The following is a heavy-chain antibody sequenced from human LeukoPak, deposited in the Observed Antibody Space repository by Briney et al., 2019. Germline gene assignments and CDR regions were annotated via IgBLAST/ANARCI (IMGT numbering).Heavy chain of an antibody. J-gene: IGHJ5*02. D-gene: IGHD3-10*01. CDR2: ISAYNGNT. CDR1: GYTFTSYG. V-gene: IGHV1-18*01. Sequence: ASVKVSCKASGYTFTSYGISWVRQAPGQGLEWMGWISAYNGNTNYAQKLQGRVTMTTDTSTRTAYMELRSLRSDDTAVYYCARDPDMVRGVTASYSSWFDPWGQGTLVTVSS. CDR3: ARDPDMVRGVTASYSSWFDP.